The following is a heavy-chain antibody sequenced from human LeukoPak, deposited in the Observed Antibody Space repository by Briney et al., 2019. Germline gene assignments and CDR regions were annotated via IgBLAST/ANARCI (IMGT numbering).Heavy chain of an antibody. J-gene: IGHJ4*02. CDR3: ASRGTYCSSTSRQDFDY. CDR1: GGSISSYY. D-gene: IGHD2-2*01. V-gene: IGHV4-59*01. Sequence: NPSETLSLTCTVSGGSISSYYWSWIRQPPGKGLEWIGYIYYSGSTNYNPSLKSRVTISVDTSKNQFSLELSSVTAADTAVYYCASRGTYCSSTSRQDFDYWGQGTLVTVSS. CDR2: IYYSGST.